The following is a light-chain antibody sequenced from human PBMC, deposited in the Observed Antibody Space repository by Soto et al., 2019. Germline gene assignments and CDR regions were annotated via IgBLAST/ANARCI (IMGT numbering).Light chain of an antibody. CDR3: SSYTNINTRACV. V-gene: IGLV2-14*01. J-gene: IGLJ1*01. CDR2: EVS. Sequence: QSALTQPASVSASPGQSITMSCTGTSSDVGSYDYVSWYQHHPGKAPKLMIYEVSNRPSGVSNRFSGSKSGNTASLTISGLQAEDEAEYYCSSYTNINTRACVFGTGTKVTVL. CDR1: SSDVGSYDY.